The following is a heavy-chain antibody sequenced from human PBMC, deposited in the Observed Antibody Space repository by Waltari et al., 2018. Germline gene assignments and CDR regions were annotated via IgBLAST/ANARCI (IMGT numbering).Heavy chain of an antibody. V-gene: IGHV2-26*01. CDR3: ARIPPDCSGGSCYSFFDY. Sequence: TETLTLTCTVSGFSLSNARMGVSWIRQPPGKALEWLAHIFSNDEKSYSTSLKSRLTISKDTSKSQVVLTMTNMDPVDTATYYCARIPPDCSGGSCYSFFDYWGQGTLVTVSS. CDR1: GFSLSNARMG. D-gene: IGHD2-15*01. J-gene: IGHJ4*02. CDR2: IFSNDEK.